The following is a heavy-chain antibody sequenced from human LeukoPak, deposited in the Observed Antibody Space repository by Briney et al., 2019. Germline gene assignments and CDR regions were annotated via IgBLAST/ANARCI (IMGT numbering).Heavy chain of an antibody. V-gene: IGHV3-74*01. J-gene: IGHJ4*02. CDR3: ARVPGSLGGEFDY. Sequence: GGSLRLSCAASGFTFSSYSMNWVRQAPGKGLVWVSRINSDGSSTSYADSVKGRFTISRDNAKNTLYLQMNSLRAEDTAVYYCARVPGSLGGEFDYWGQGTLVTVSS. CDR2: INSDGSST. CDR1: GFTFSSYS. D-gene: IGHD2-15*01.